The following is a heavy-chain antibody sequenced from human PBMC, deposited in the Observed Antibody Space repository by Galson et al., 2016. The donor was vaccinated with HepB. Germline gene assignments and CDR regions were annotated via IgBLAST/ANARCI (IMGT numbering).Heavy chain of an antibody. J-gene: IGHJ6*02. Sequence: PALVTPTQTLTLTCTFSGFSLTTTGVGVGWIRQPPVKTLDWLALIYWDDDTRYNPSLPTRLTITKDTSKNQVVLTMTHMDPVDTATYYCSPLRGSLGAGPPAAYHFYGMDVWGQGTTVTVSS. CDR2: IYWDDDT. CDR3: SPLRGSLGAGPPAAYHFYGMDV. V-gene: IGHV2-5*02. CDR1: GFSLTTTGVG. D-gene: IGHD2-2*01.